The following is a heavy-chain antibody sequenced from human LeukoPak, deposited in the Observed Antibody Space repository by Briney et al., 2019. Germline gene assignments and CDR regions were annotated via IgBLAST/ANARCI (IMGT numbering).Heavy chain of an antibody. CDR3: ARAQGSGWYDY. CDR2: IGTAGDT. CDR1: GFRFSSYG. D-gene: IGHD6-19*01. V-gene: IGHV3-13*01. J-gene: IGHJ4*02. Sequence: GGSLRLSCAASGFRFSSYGMHWVRQATGKGLEWVSGIGTAGDTYYPGSVKGRFTISRENAKNSLYLQMNSLRAGDTAVYYCARAQGSGWYDYWGQGTLVTVSS.